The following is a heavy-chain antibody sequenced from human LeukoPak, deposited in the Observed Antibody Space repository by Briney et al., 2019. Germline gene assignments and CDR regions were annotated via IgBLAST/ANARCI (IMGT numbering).Heavy chain of an antibody. J-gene: IGHJ6*03. CDR3: ARDGYSSSWYPFGYYYYYYMDV. CDR1: GYTFTGYY. D-gene: IGHD6-13*01. Sequence: ASVKVSCKASGYTFTGYYMHWVRQAPGQGLEWMGWINPNSGGTNYAQKFQGRVTMTRDTSISTAYMELSRLRSDDTAVYYCARDGYSSSWYPFGYYYYYYMDVWGKGTTVTVSS. V-gene: IGHV1-2*02. CDR2: INPNSGGT.